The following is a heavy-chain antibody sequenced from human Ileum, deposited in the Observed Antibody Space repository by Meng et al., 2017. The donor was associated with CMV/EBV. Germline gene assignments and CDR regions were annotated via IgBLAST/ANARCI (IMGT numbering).Heavy chain of an antibody. CDR2: ISGGGGST. D-gene: IGHD6-6*01. CDR1: GFIFSNYA. Sequence: GFIFSNYAMSWVRQTPGKGLEWVSVISGGGGSTYYTYYADSVKGRFTISRDNSKNTLYLQMNSLRAEDTAVYYCVNQAGLYSSSFAPWGQGTLVTVSS. J-gene: IGHJ5*02. CDR3: VNQAGLYSSSFAP. V-gene: IGHV3-23*01.